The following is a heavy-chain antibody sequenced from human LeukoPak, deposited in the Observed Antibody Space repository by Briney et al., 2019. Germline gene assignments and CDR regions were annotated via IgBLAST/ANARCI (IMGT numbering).Heavy chain of an antibody. D-gene: IGHD2-15*01. CDR2: ISAYNGNT. CDR3: ARDSPYCSGGSCYSDPYYYYYGMDV. Sequence: ASVKVCCKASGYTFTSYGISWVRQAPGQGLEWMGWISAYNGNTNYAQKLQGRVTMTTDTSTSTAYMELRSLRSDDTAVYYCARDSPYCSGGSCYSDPYYYYYGMDVWGQGPTVTVSS. CDR1: GYTFTSYG. V-gene: IGHV1-18*01. J-gene: IGHJ6*02.